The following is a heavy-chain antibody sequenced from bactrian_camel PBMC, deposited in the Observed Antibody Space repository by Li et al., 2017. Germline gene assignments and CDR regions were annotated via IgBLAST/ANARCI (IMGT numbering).Heavy chain of an antibody. Sequence: VQLVESGGGLVQPGGSLRFSCATSGFTVSSYYMSWVRQAPGRGLEWVSCIYSDGSNTDYADSVKGRFTISRDNAKNTVYLEMHSLKTEDTAVYYCTGGGFITSWGQGTQVTVS. V-gene: IGHV3-2*01. J-gene: IGHJ4*01. D-gene: IGHD5*01. CDR2: IYSDGSNT. CDR3: TGGGFITS. CDR1: GFTVSSYY.